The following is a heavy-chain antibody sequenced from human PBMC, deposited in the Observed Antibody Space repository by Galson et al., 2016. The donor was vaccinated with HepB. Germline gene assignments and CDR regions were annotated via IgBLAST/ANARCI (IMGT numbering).Heavy chain of an antibody. D-gene: IGHD3-3*01. V-gene: IGHV4-59*08. J-gene: IGHJ4*02. Sequence: SETLSLTCTVSGGSISSYYWSWIRQPPGKGLEWIAYIHYSGNTNYNPSLRSRVTISVDTSKNQISLKLSSVTAADTAVYYCARQAAYYDFWSGSYYFDYWGQGTLVTVSS. CDR3: ARQAAYYDFWSGSYYFDY. CDR1: GGSISSYY. CDR2: IHYSGNT.